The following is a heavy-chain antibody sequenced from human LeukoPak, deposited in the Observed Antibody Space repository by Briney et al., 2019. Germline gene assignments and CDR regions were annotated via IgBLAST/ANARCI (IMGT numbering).Heavy chain of an antibody. D-gene: IGHD2-2*01. Sequence: GGSLRLSCATFGFAFNTYGMHWVRQAPGKGLEWVAFVSLDGGTQNYADSVKGRFTISRDNSKNALYLQMNSLRAEDTAVYYCARDTDIIVVVPAAPGYWGQGTLVTVSS. V-gene: IGHV3-30*19. CDR1: GFAFNTYG. CDR3: ARDTDIIVVVPAAPGY. CDR2: VSLDGGTQ. J-gene: IGHJ4*02.